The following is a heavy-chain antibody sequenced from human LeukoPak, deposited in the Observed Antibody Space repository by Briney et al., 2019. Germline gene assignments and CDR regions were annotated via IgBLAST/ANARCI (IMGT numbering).Heavy chain of an antibody. D-gene: IGHD5-24*01. Sequence: PSETLSLTCTVSGGSTSSSSFYWGGIRQPPGKGLEWFGSMSYSGSSYHNPSLKSRVTISVDTSKNQFSLKLSSVTAADTAVYYCARRAQRWLQLRGGNYFDYWGQGTLVTVSS. V-gene: IGHV4-39*07. CDR1: GGSTSSSSFY. CDR3: ARRAQRWLQLRGGNYFDY. CDR2: MSYSGSS. J-gene: IGHJ4*02.